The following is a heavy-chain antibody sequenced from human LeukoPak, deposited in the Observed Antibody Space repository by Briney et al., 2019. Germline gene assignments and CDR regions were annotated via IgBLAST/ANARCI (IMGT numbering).Heavy chain of an antibody. CDR1: GFTVSSNY. D-gene: IGHD6-13*01. Sequence: PGGSLRLSCAASGFTVSSNYMNWVRQAPGKGLEWVANIKQDGSEKYYVDSVKGRFTISRDNPKNSLSLQMNSLTAEDTAVYYCARRGTSSSWAHFDYWGQGTLVTVSS. V-gene: IGHV3-7*05. J-gene: IGHJ4*02. CDR2: IKQDGSEK. CDR3: ARRGTSSSWAHFDY.